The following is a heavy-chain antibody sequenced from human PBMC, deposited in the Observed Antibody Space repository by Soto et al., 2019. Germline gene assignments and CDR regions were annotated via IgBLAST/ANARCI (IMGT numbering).Heavy chain of an antibody. CDR1: GFTFSSYG. CDR3: ARDRVAQIWLSPSRDYGMDV. CDR2: IWYDGSNK. D-gene: IGHD3-22*01. J-gene: IGHJ6*02. Sequence: GGSLRLSCAASGFTFSSYGMHWVRQAPGKGLEWVAVIWYDGSNKYYADSVKGRFTISRDNSKNTLYLQMNSLRAEDTAVYYCARDRVAQIWLSPSRDYGMDVWGQGTTVTVSS. V-gene: IGHV3-33*01.